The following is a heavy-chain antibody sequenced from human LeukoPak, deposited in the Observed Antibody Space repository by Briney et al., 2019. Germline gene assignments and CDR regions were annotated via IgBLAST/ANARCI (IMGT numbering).Heavy chain of an antibody. J-gene: IGHJ4*02. Sequence: GGSLRLSCAASGFTFSSYAMHWVRQAPGKGLEWVAVISYDGSNKYYADSVKGRFTISRDNSKNTLYLQMNSLRAEDTAVYYCARIGITAAGSDYWGQGTLVTVSS. CDR3: ARIGITAAGSDY. CDR1: GFTFSSYA. D-gene: IGHD6-13*01. CDR2: ISYDGSNK. V-gene: IGHV3-30-3*01.